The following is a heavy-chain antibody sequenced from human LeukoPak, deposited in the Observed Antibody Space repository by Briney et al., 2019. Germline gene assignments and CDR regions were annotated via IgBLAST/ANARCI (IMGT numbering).Heavy chain of an antibody. V-gene: IGHV3-33*01. D-gene: IGHD3-10*01. CDR1: GFTFRSYG. J-gene: IGHJ4*02. Sequence: GGCVRLSCAASGFTFRSYGMHWVRQAPGQGLEGGAVIWYCGSDKYYEDSVKGAFTIARDNSKTTLYLQMNSLRAGDTAVYYCAREGLGGSGLDYWGQGTLVTVSS. CDR2: IWYCGSDK. CDR3: AREGLGGSGLDY.